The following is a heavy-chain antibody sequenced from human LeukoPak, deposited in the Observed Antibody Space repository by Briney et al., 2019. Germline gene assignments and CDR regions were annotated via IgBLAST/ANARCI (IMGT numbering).Heavy chain of an antibody. Sequence: SETLSLTCALYGGSFSVYYWSWIRHPPGKGLEWIGEFNHSGSTNYNPSPKRRVTISVVTSKNQFSLKLSSVTAADTAVYYCARVANSSSVSYFFDYWGQGTLVTVSS. CDR2: FNHSGST. V-gene: IGHV4-34*01. D-gene: IGHD6-13*01. CDR1: GGSFSVYY. J-gene: IGHJ4*02. CDR3: ARVANSSSVSYFFDY.